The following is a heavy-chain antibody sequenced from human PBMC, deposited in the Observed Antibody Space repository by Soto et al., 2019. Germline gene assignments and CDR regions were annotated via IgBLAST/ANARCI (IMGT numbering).Heavy chain of an antibody. J-gene: IGHJ4*02. CDR2: IRTYNGNT. Sequence: QVRLVQSGAEGKKPGASVKVSCKASGYTFTTYGMSWVRQAPGQGLDWMGWIRTYNGNTKYAERLRGRVTMTTDTTTSTAYMELRSLRCDDTAVYYCARGPTDYYDNSGNYFLDYWGQGTLVTVSS. CDR1: GYTFTTYG. CDR3: ARGPTDYYDNSGNYFLDY. D-gene: IGHD3-22*01. V-gene: IGHV1-18*01.